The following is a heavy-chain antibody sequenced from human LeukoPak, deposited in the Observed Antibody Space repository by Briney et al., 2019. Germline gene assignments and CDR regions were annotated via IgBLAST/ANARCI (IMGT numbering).Heavy chain of an antibody. V-gene: IGHV4-34*01. CDR3: ARVGGYSSSSDYYYMDV. Sequence: SETLSLTRAVYGGSFSGYYWSWIHQPPGKGLEWIGEINHSGSTNYNPSLRSRVTISVDTSKNQFSLKLSSVTAADTAVYYCARVGGYSSSSDYYYMDVWGKGTTVTVSS. CDR1: GGSFSGYY. CDR2: INHSGST. J-gene: IGHJ6*03. D-gene: IGHD6-6*01.